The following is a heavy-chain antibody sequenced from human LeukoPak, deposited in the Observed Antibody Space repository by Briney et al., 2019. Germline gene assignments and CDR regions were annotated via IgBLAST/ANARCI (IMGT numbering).Heavy chain of an antibody. CDR3: ARDLRSSGYYAFDY. CDR2: ISSSSSYI. D-gene: IGHD3-22*01. CDR1: GFTFSSYG. Sequence: GGSPRLSCAASGFTFSSYGMNWVRQAPGKGLEWVSFISSSSSYIYYADSVKGRFTISRDNAKNSLYLQMNSLRAEDTAVYYCARDLRSSGYYAFDYWGQGTLDTVSS. V-gene: IGHV3-21*01. J-gene: IGHJ4*02.